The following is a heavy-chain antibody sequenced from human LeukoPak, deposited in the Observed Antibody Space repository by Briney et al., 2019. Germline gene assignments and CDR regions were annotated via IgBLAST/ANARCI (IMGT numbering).Heavy chain of an antibody. CDR3: AKDATPGNSVWDYFGK. CDR2: VGSPGET. V-gene: IGHV3-23*01. J-gene: IGHJ4*02. Sequence: GGSLRLSCVASGFTFNICAMSWVRQAPGKGLEWVASVGSPGETFCADSVRGRFTVSRDNSQDTLYLQMSSLRVDDTAVYYCAKDATPGNSVWDYFGKWGQGTLVTVSS. D-gene: IGHD7-27*01. CDR1: GFTFNICA.